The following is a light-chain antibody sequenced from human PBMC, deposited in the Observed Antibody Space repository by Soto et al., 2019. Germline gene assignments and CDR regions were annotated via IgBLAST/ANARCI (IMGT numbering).Light chain of an antibody. CDR2: GAS. CDR3: QQYGSSAAFT. CDR1: QSVSSSY. J-gene: IGKJ3*01. V-gene: IGKV3-20*01. Sequence: EIVLTQSPGTLSLSPGERATLSCRASQSVSSSYLAWYQQKPGQAPRLLIYGASGRATGIPDRFSGSGSGTDFTLTISRLEPEDFAVYYCQQYGSSAAFTFGPGTKVDI.